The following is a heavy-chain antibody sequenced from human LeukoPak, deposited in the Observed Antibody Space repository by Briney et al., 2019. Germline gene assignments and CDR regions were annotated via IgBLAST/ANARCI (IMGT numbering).Heavy chain of an antibody. J-gene: IGHJ4*02. V-gene: IGHV7-4-1*02. CDR2: INTNTGNP. CDR3: ARALFGMVATSSVY. CDR1: GYTFTSYA. Sequence: ASVKVSCKASGYTFTSYAMNWVRQAPGQGLEWMGRINTNTGNPTYAQGFTGRFVFSLDTSVSTAYLQISSLKAEDTAVYYCARALFGMVATSSVYWGQGTLVTVSS. D-gene: IGHD5-12*01.